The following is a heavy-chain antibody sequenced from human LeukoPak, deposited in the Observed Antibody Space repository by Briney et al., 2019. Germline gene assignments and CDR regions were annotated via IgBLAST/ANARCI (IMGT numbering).Heavy chain of an antibody. V-gene: IGHV3-33*01. J-gene: IGHJ4*02. CDR1: GFTFSSYD. CDR3: ARGAPLDY. CDR2: IWYDGSNK. Sequence: GGSLRLSCAASGFTFSSYDMHWVRQAPGKGLEWVAVIWYDGSNKYYADSVKGRFTVSRDNSKNTLYLQMNSLRAEDTAVYYCARGAPLDYWGQGTLVTVSS.